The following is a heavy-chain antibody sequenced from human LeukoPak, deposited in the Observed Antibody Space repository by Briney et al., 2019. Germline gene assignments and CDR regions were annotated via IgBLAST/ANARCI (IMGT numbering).Heavy chain of an antibody. CDR2: IYYSGST. V-gene: IGHV4-59*01. CDR1: SGSISSYY. CDR3: ARVSYYDSSGYYLRDYFDY. J-gene: IGHJ4*02. D-gene: IGHD3-22*01. Sequence: SETLSLTCTVSSGSISSYYWSWIRQPPGKGLEWIGYIYYSGSTNYNPSLKSRVTISVDTSKNQFSLKLSSVTAADTAVYYCARVSYYDSSGYYLRDYFDYWGQGTLVTVSS.